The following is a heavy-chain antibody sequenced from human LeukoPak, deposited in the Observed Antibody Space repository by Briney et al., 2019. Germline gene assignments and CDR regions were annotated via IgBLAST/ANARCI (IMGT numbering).Heavy chain of an antibody. CDR3: ARGLAIWFGESDDAFDI. CDR1: GGSFRGYY. V-gene: IGHV4-34*01. Sequence: SETLSLTCAVYGGSFRGYYWSWIRQPPGKGLEWIGEINHRGSTNYNPSLKSRVPISVDTSKNQFSRKLSSVPAADTAVYYCARGLAIWFGESDDAFDIWGQGTMVTISS. D-gene: IGHD3-10*01. J-gene: IGHJ3*02. CDR2: INHRGST.